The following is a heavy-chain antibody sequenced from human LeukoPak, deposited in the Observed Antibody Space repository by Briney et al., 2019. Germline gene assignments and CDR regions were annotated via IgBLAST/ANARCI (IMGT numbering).Heavy chain of an antibody. J-gene: IGHJ4*02. Sequence: GGSLRLSCAASGFIFRSYAMHWVRQAPGKGLEYVSVINTNGGITYYANSVKGRFTISRDNSKNTLYLQMGSLRAEDMAVYYCARVGGSYSFDYWGQGTLVTVSS. D-gene: IGHD1-26*01. CDR3: ARVGGSYSFDY. CDR1: GFIFRSYA. V-gene: IGHV3-64*01. CDR2: INTNGGIT.